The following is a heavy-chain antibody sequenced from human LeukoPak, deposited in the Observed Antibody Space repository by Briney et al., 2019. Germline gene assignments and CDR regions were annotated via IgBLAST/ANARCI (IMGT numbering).Heavy chain of an antibody. J-gene: IGHJ6*03. D-gene: IGHD6-13*01. CDR1: GGTFSSYA. CDR2: IIPIFGTA. V-gene: IGHV1-69*05. CDR3: ARGAAARKNYYMDV. Sequence: SVKVSCEASGGTFSSYAISWVRQAPGQGLEWMGGIIPIFGTANYAQKFQGRVTITTDESTSTAYMELSSLRSEDTAVYYCARGAAARKNYYMDVWGKGTTVTVSS.